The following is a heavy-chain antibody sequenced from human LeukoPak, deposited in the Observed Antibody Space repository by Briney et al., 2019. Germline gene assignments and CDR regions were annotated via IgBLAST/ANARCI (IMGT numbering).Heavy chain of an antibody. CDR2: LYGGGGA. J-gene: IGHJ2*01. Sequence: GGSLRLSCAASRFTVSGNYMSWVRQAPGKGLEWVSVLYGGGGASYADSVKGRFTISRDISQNTVYLHMNSLRAEDTAVYYCASRSNGYSNWYFDLWGRGTLVTVSS. CDR1: RFTVSGNY. D-gene: IGHD5-24*01. V-gene: IGHV3-66*01. CDR3: ASRSNGYSNWYFDL.